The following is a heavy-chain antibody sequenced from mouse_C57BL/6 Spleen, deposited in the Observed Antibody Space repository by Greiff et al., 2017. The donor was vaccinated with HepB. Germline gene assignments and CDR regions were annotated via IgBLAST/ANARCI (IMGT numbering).Heavy chain of an antibody. V-gene: IGHV1-66*01. J-gene: IGHJ3*01. CDR3: ARDSNFPFAY. Sequence: QVQLQQSGPELVKPGASVKISCKASGYSFTSYYIHWVKQRPGQGLEWIGWIYPGSGNTKYNEKFKGKATLTADTSSSTAYMQLSSLTSEDSAVYYCARDSNFPFAYWGQGTLVTVSA. D-gene: IGHD2-5*01. CDR1: GYSFTSYY. CDR2: IYPGSGNT.